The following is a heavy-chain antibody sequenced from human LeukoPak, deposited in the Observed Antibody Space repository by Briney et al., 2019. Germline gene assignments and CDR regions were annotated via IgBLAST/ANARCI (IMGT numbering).Heavy chain of an antibody. J-gene: IGHJ4*02. CDR2: IYPGDSDT. Sequence: GESLKISCKVSGYTFTRHWIGWVRQMPGKGLEWMGIIYPGDSDTRYSPSFQGQVTISADKSVSTAYLQWSSLKASDTAMYYCVIDANNFYGSGSFDYWGQGTLVTVSS. V-gene: IGHV5-51*01. D-gene: IGHD3-10*01. CDR3: VIDANNFYGSGSFDY. CDR1: GYTFTRHW.